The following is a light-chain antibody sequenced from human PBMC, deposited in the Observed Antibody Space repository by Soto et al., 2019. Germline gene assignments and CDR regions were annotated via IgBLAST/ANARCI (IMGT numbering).Light chain of an antibody. CDR3: QQRSNWPIT. CDR2: DAS. J-gene: IGKJ5*01. Sequence: EIVLTQSPATLSLSPGERATLSCRASQSVSSYLAWYQQKPGQAPRLLIYDASNRATGIPARFSGSGSGTDFTLTISSLEPEDFAAYYWQQRSNWPITFGQGTRLEIK. V-gene: IGKV3-11*01. CDR1: QSVSSY.